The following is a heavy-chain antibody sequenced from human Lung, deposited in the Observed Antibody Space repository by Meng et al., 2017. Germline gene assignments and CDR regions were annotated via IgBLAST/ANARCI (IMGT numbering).Heavy chain of an antibody. V-gene: IGHV1-46*03. CDR3: ARDVRLLEAYFDY. CDR2: INSSGDYT. D-gene: IGHD6-25*01. Sequence: QVHLVQSGAEVKKPGASGKVPCKASGYTFTSYYIHWVRQAPGQGLEWMGLINSSGDYTRYAQRFQGRVTMTRDTSTSTVYMELSSLRSEDTAVYFCARDVRLLEAYFDYWGQGTLVTVSS. J-gene: IGHJ4*02. CDR1: GYTFTSYY.